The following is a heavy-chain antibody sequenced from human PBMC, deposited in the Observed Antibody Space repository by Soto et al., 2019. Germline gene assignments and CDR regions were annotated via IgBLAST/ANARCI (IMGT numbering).Heavy chain of an antibody. Sequence: GGSLRLSCAASGFPFSNAWMSWVRQAPGKGLEWVGRIKSKTDGGTTDYAAPVKGRFTISRDDSKNTLYLQMNSLKTEDTAVYYCTTGLYCGGDCYFLAFDIWGQGTMVTVSS. V-gene: IGHV3-15*01. CDR3: TTGLYCGGDCYFLAFDI. CDR1: GFPFSNAW. J-gene: IGHJ3*02. D-gene: IGHD2-21*01. CDR2: IKSKTDGGTT.